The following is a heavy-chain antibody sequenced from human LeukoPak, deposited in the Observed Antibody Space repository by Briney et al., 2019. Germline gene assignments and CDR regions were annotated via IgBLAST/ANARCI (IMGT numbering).Heavy chain of an antibody. CDR2: IVVRSGNT. Sequence: ASVKVSCKASGFTFTSSAMQWVRQARGQRLEWIGWIVVRSGNTNYAQKFQERVTITRDMSTSTAYMELSSLRSEDTAVYYCAAERYCGSDCYSQAFDYWGQGTLVTVSS. CDR3: AAERYCGSDCYSQAFDY. V-gene: IGHV1-58*02. J-gene: IGHJ4*02. D-gene: IGHD2-21*02. CDR1: GFTFTSSA.